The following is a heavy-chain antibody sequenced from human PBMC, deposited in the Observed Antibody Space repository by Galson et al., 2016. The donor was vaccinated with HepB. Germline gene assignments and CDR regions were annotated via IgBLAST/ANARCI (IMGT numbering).Heavy chain of an antibody. D-gene: IGHD3-9*01. V-gene: IGHV1-69*13. J-gene: IGHJ4*02. CDR3: EWGRAGYHPDH. CDR1: GDTFSNPG. Sequence: SVKVSCKASGDTFSNPGISWVRQAPGQGLEWMGGIIPLFGTTKYSQKFQGRVTITADASRSTAYMELSSLTSDDAAVYYCEWGRAGYHPDHWGRGTLVSVSS. CDR2: IIPLFGTT.